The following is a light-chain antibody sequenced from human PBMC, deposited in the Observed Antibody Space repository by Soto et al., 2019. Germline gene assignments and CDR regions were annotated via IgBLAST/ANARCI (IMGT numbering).Light chain of an antibody. CDR1: QSVSTY. Sequence: EIVLTQSPATLSLSPGERATLSCRASQSVSTYLAWYQQKPGQAPRLLIYDASNRAPGIPARFSGSGSGTDFSLTISSLEPEDVAVYYCHHRSNWPGTFGKGTKVEIK. CDR3: HHRSNWPGT. V-gene: IGKV3-11*01. J-gene: IGKJ1*01. CDR2: DAS.